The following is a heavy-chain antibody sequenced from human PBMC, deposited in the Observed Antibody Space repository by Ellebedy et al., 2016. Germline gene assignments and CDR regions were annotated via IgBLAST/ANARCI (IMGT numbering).Heavy chain of an antibody. CDR2: MNPNSGNT. J-gene: IGHJ3*02. CDR1: GYTFTSYD. D-gene: IGHD3-22*01. CDR3: ARDPRYRSGYYPPGDAFDI. Sequence: ASVKVSCKASGYTFTSYDINWVRQATGQGLEWMGWMNPNSGNTGYAQKFQGRVTMTRNTSISTAYMELSSLRSEDTAVYYCARDPRYRSGYYPPGDAFDIWGQGTMLTVSS. V-gene: IGHV1-8*01.